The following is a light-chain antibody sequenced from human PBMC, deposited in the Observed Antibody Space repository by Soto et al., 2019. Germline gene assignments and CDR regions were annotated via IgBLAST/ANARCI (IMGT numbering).Light chain of an antibody. CDR1: SSDVGGYKY. Sequence: QSALTQPASVSGSPGQSITISCTGTSSDVGGYKYVSWYQQHPGKAPKLMIYEVSNRPSGVSNRFSGPKSGNTASLTISGLQAEDEADYYCTSYTSSSTWVFGGGTKLTVL. J-gene: IGLJ3*02. CDR3: TSYTSSSTWV. CDR2: EVS. V-gene: IGLV2-14*01.